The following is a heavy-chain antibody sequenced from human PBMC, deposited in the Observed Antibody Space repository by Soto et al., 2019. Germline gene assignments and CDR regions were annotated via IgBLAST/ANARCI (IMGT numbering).Heavy chain of an antibody. V-gene: IGHV1-2*04. CDR2: INPNSGGT. CDR3: ARDDTSLFHGEPRDRFGFSP. Sequence: ASVKVSCKASGGTFSSYTISWVRQAPGQGLEWMGWINPNSGGTNYAQKFQGWVTMTRDTSISTAYMELSRLRSDDTAVYYCARDDTSLFHGEPRDRFGFSPCGQGTLVTVSS. D-gene: IGHD4-17*01. CDR1: GGTFSSYT. J-gene: IGHJ5*02.